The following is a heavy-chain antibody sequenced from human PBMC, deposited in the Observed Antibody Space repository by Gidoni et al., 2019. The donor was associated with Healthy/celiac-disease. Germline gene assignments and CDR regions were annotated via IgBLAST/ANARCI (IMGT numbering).Heavy chain of an antibody. V-gene: IGHV3-73*02. CDR3: TSSLHPPYRYDSSGYYFV. J-gene: IGHJ4*02. Sequence: EVQLVESGGGLVQPGGSLKLSCAASGFTFSGSALHWVRQASGKGLEWVGRIRSKANSYATAYAASVKGRFTISRDDSKNTAYLQMNSLKTEDTAVYYCTSSLHPPYRYDSSGYYFVWGQGTLVTVSS. D-gene: IGHD3-22*01. CDR2: IRSKANSYAT. CDR1: GFTFSGSA.